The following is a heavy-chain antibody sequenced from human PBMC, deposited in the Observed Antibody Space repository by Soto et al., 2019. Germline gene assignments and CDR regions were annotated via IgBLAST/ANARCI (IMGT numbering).Heavy chain of an antibody. CDR1: GFTFSSYG. CDR3: AKEKSGHYDFWSGYYYYYYGMDV. CDR2: ISYDGSNK. J-gene: IGHJ6*02. V-gene: IGHV3-30*18. D-gene: IGHD3-3*01. Sequence: GGSLRLSCAASGFTFSSYGMHWVRQAPGKGLEWVAVISYDGSNKYYADSVKGRFTISRDNSKNTLYLQMNSLRAEDTAVYYCAKEKSGHYDFWSGYYYYYYGMDVWGQGTTVTVSS.